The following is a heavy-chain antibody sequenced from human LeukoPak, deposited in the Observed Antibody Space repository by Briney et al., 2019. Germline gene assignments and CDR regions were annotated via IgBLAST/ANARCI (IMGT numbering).Heavy chain of an antibody. D-gene: IGHD6-6*01. CDR1: GGSISSYY. CDR3: ARGSSEGSWFDP. Sequence: PSETLSLTCTVSGGSISSYYWSWIRQPPGQGLEWIGYIYYSGSTNYNPSLKSRVTISVDTSKNQFSLKLSSVTAADTAVYYCARGSSEGSWFDPWGQGTLVTVSS. J-gene: IGHJ5*02. CDR2: IYYSGST. V-gene: IGHV4-59*01.